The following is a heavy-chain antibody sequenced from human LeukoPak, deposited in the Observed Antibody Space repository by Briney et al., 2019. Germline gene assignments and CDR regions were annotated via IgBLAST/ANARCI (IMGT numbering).Heavy chain of an antibody. CDR3: ARSSGWPYYYYGMDV. J-gene: IGHJ6*02. CDR1: GGSISSYY. Sequence: SETLSLTCTVSGGSISSYYWSWTRQPPGKGLEWIGYIYYSGSTNYNPSLKSRVTISVDTSKNQFSLKLSSVTAADTAVYYCARSSGWPYYYYGMDVWGQGTTVTVSS. V-gene: IGHV4-59*01. D-gene: IGHD6-19*01. CDR2: IYYSGST.